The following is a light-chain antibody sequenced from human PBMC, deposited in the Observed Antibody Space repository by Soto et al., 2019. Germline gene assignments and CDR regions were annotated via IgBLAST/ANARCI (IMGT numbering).Light chain of an antibody. V-gene: IGLV2-11*01. Sequence: QSVLTQPRSVSGSPGQSVTISCTGTSSDVGGYNYVSWYLQHPGKAPKVMIYDVSKRPSGVPDRFSGSKSGNTASLTISGLQSDDEADYYCCSFAGNYIYVFGTGTKLTVL. CDR3: CSFAGNYIYV. CDR2: DVS. J-gene: IGLJ1*01. CDR1: SSDVGGYNY.